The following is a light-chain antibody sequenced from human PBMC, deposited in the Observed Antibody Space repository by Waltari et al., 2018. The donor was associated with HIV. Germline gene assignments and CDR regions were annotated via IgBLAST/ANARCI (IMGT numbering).Light chain of an antibody. V-gene: IGKV3-15*01. CDR1: QRVGNK. Sequence: ETVMPQSPDSLSVSPGATATLSCRASQRVGNKLAWSHQTLGRAPRLLVYDASTRATGVPVKFRGTGSGTEFTLTISSLQSEDLGVYFCQQYMSWPRTFGQGTKVEIK. CDR3: QQYMSWPRT. J-gene: IGKJ1*01. CDR2: DAS.